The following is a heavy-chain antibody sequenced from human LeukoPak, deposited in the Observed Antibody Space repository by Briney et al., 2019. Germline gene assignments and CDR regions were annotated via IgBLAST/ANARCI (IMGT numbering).Heavy chain of an antibody. CDR2: IYYSGST. V-gene: IGHV4-39*07. CDR3: AKDGVPSRYFGRNYFDY. CDR1: GGSISSSSYY. D-gene: IGHD2-8*01. J-gene: IGHJ4*02. Sequence: SETLSLTCTVSGGSISSSSYYWGWIRQPPGKGLEWIGRIYYSGSTYYNPSLKSRVTISVDTSKNQFSLKLSSVTAADTAVYYCAKDGVPSRYFGRNYFDYWGQGTLVTVSS.